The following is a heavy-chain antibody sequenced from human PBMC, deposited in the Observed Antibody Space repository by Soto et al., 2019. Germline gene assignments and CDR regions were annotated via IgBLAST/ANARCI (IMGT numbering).Heavy chain of an antibody. CDR3: ARLGYCSGGSCPQFDY. V-gene: IGHV4-39*01. J-gene: IGHJ4*02. Sequence: SETLSLTCTVPGGSISSSSYYWGWIRQPPGKGLEWIGSIYYSGSTYYNPSLKSRVTISVDTSKNQFSLKLSSVTAADTAVYYCARLGYCSGGSCPQFDYWGQGTLVTVSS. CDR2: IYYSGST. CDR1: GGSISSSSYY. D-gene: IGHD2-15*01.